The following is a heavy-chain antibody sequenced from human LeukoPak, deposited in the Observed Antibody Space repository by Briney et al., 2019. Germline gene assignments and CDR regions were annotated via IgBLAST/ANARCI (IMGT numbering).Heavy chain of an antibody. D-gene: IGHD2-2*02. CDR1: GYTLTELS. V-gene: IGHV1-24*01. J-gene: IGHJ5*02. CDR3: ATDYCSSTSCYTRGWFDP. Sequence: ASVKVSCKVSGYTLTELSMHWVRQAPGKGLEWMGGFDPEDGETIYAQKFQGRVTMTEDTSTDTAYMELSSLRSEDTAVYYCATDYCSSTSCYTRGWFDPWGQGTLVTVSS. CDR2: FDPEDGET.